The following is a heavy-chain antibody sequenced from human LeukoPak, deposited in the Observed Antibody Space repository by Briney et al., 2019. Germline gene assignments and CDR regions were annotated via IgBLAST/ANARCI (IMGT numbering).Heavy chain of an antibody. CDR2: ISGSDGST. Sequence: GGSLRLSCAASRFTFSDCAMNWVRQAPGKGLEWVSGISGSDGSTYYADSVKGRFTVSRDNSNNTLYLEMNSLRAEDTAVYYCAKVSVPAAIHYPYDYWGQGTLVTVSS. D-gene: IGHD2-2*01. CDR3: AKVSVPAAIHYPYDY. CDR1: RFTFSDCA. V-gene: IGHV3-23*01. J-gene: IGHJ4*02.